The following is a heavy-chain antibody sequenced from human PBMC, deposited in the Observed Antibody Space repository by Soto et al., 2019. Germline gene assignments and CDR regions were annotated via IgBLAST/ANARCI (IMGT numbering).Heavy chain of an antibody. V-gene: IGHV1-2*04. CDR1: GYTLTGYY. D-gene: IGHD2-2*01. J-gene: IGHJ6*02. Sequence: GASVKVSCKAGGYTLTGYYMHWVRQAPGQGLEWMGWINPNSGGTNYAQKFQGWVTMTRDTSISTAYMELSRLRSDDTAVYYCARDLPGPAAPGVNYYYYRMDVWGQGTTVTVSS. CDR2: INPNSGGT. CDR3: ARDLPGPAAPGVNYYYYRMDV.